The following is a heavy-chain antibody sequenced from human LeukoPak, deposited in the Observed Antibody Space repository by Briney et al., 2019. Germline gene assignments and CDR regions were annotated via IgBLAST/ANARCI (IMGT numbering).Heavy chain of an antibody. CDR1: GFPFSSYE. Sequence: PGGSLRLSCAGSGFPFSSYEMNWLRQAPGKGLEWVSHIDSSGITIYYGDSVKGRFTISRDNSKNSLFLEMNSLRSEDTALYYCAKDTPLFYHYYGIDVWGQGTTVTVSS. CDR2: IDSSGITI. J-gene: IGHJ6*02. CDR3: AKDTPLFYHYYGIDV. V-gene: IGHV3-48*03.